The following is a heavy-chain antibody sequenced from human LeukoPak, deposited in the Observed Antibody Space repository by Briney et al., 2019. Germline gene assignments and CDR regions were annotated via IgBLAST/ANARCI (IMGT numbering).Heavy chain of an antibody. CDR1: GGSISSGDHY. J-gene: IGHJ4*02. CDR2: IYYSGST. Sequence: PSQTLSLTCTVSGGSISSGDHYWSWIRQPPGKGLEYIGYIYYSGSTYYNLSLKSRVTISVDTSKNQSSLKLSSVTAAATAVYYCARGVPAATLDYWGQGTLVTVSS. V-gene: IGHV4-30-4*08. D-gene: IGHD2-15*01. CDR3: ARGVPAATLDY.